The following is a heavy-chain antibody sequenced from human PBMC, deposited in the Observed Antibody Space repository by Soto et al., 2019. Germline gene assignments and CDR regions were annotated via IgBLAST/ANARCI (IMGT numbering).Heavy chain of an antibody. CDR3: AKDYSSSAPPARGMDV. Sequence: GSLSLSCAASGFTFSSYAMSWVRQAPGKGLEWVSAISGSGGSTYYADSVKGRFTISRDNSKNTPYLQMNSLRAEDTAVYYCAKDYSSSAPPARGMDVWGQGTTVTVSS. J-gene: IGHJ6*02. CDR1: GFTFSSYA. D-gene: IGHD6-6*01. V-gene: IGHV3-23*01. CDR2: ISGSGGST.